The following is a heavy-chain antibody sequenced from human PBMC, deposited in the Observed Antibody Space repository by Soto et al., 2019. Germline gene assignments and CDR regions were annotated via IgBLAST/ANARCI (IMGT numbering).Heavy chain of an antibody. CDR3: AKDSDQEGYCSSTSCYAGYFDY. J-gene: IGHJ4*02. D-gene: IGHD2-2*01. V-gene: IGHV3-23*01. Sequence: GGSLRLSCAASGFTFSSYGMHWVRQAPGKGLEWVSAISGSGGSTYYADSVKGRFTISRDNSKNTLYLQMNSLRAEDTAVYYCAKDSDQEGYCSSTSCYAGYFDYWGQGTLVTVSS. CDR2: ISGSGGST. CDR1: GFTFSSYG.